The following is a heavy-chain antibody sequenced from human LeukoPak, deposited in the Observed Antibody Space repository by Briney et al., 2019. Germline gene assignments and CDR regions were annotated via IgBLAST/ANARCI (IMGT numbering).Heavy chain of an antibody. CDR2: IKGDGSEK. V-gene: IGHV3-7*03. Sequence: GGSLRLSCATSGFTFSYYWMTWVRQAPGKGLEWLANIKGDGSEKNYVASMKGRFTISRDNVNNSLYLQLNNLRVEDTAMYYCAREAAYWGQGTRVTVSS. D-gene: IGHD6-25*01. CDR3: AREAAY. J-gene: IGHJ4*02. CDR1: GFTFSYYW.